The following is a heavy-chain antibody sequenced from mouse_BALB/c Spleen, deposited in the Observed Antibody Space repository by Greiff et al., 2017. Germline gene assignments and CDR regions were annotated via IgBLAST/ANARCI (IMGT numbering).Heavy chain of an antibody. CDR2: IRNKANGYTT. J-gene: IGHJ1*01. V-gene: IGHV7-3*02. CDR3: SRDGGTIGYWYFDV. CDR1: GFTFTDYY. Sequence: EVQRVESGGGLVQPGGSLRLSCATSGFTFTDYYMSWVRQPPGKALEWLAFIRNKANGYTTEYSASVKGRFTISRDNSQSILYLQMNTLRAEDSATYYCSRDGGTIGYWYFDVWGAGTTVTVSS. D-gene: IGHD4-1*01.